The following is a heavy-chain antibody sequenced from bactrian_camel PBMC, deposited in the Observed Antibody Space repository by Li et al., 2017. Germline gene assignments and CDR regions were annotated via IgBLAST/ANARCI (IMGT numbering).Heavy chain of an antibody. CDR2: IYSGGTT. J-gene: IGHJ4*01. CDR1: GRTASNYC. V-gene: IGHV3-3*01. D-gene: IGHD8*01. Sequence: HVQLVESGGGSVQAGGSVRLPCSASGRTASNYCMGWFRQAPGKKREGVAVIYSGGTTHYTDSVKGRFTISRDDAKNIVYLQMNSLQPEDTGMYYCAAECLSRPTGVGIRGDQFAYWARGPRSPSP.